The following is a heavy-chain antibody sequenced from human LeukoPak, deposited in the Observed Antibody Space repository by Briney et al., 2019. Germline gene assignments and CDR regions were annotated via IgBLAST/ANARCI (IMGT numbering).Heavy chain of an antibody. V-gene: IGHV1-2*02. CDR1: GYTFTGYY. D-gene: IGHD5-12*01. Sequence: GASVKVSCKASGYTFTGYYMHWVRQAPGQGLEWMGWINPNSGGTNYAQKFQGRVTMTRDTSISTAYMELSRLRSDDTAVYYCARDFGGYDAGAFDIWGQETMVTVSS. CDR3: ARDFGGYDAGAFDI. CDR2: INPNSGGT. J-gene: IGHJ3*02.